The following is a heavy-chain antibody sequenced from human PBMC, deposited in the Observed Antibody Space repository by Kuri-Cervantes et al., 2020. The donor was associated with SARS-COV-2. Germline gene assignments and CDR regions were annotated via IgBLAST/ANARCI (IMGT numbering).Heavy chain of an antibody. J-gene: IGHJ3*02. CDR1: GYTFTSYG. CDR2: ISAYNGNT. CDR3: ARSRSGSYDALDI. D-gene: IGHD3-3*01. Sequence: ASVKVSCKASGYTFTSYGISWVRQAPGQGLEWMGWISAYNGNTNYAQKLQGRVTMTTDTSTSTVYMELSSLTSEDTAVYYCARSRSGSYDALDIWGQGTMVTVSS. V-gene: IGHV1-18*01.